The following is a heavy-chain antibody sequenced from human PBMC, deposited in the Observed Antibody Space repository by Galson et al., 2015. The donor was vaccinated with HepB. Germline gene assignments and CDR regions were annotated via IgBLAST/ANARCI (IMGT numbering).Heavy chain of an antibody. CDR1: GGSISSGDYY. J-gene: IGHJ4*02. D-gene: IGHD4-23*01. V-gene: IGHV4-30-4*01. CDR3: ARDPPPHDYGGNSVGY. CDR2: IYYSGST. Sequence: TLSLTCTVSGGSISSGDYYWSWIRQPPGKGLEWIGYIYYSGSTYYNPSLKSRVTISVDTSKNQFSLKLSSVTAADTAVYYCARDPPPHDYGGNSVGYWGQGTLVIVSS.